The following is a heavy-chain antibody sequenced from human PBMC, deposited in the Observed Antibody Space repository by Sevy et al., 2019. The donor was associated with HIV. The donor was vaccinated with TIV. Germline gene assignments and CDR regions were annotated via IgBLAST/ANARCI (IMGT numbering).Heavy chain of an antibody. Sequence: SGPTLVKPTQTLTLTCTFSGFSLSTSGMRVSWIRQPPGKALEWLARIDWDDDKYCSTSLKTRLTISKDTSKNQVVLTMTNMDPVDTATYYCARIIRLRFLEWLLPYYFDYWGQGTLVTVSS. CDR2: IDWDDDK. CDR3: ARIIRLRFLEWLLPYYFDY. CDR1: GFSLSTSGMR. V-gene: IGHV2-70*04. J-gene: IGHJ4*02. D-gene: IGHD3-3*01.